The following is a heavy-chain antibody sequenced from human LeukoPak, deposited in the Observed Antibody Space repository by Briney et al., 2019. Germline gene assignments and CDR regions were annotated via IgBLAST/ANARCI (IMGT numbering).Heavy chain of an antibody. CDR1: GGSISSYY. J-gene: IGHJ4*02. CDR2: IYYSGST. CDR3: ASLYYYDSSGPPVGYFDY. V-gene: IGHV4-39*01. Sequence: SETLSLTCTVSGGSISSYYWGWIRQPPGKGLEWIGSIYYSGSTYYNPSLKSRVTISVDTSKNQFSLKLSSVTAADTAVYYCASLYYYDSSGPPVGYFDYWGQGTLVTVSS. D-gene: IGHD3-22*01.